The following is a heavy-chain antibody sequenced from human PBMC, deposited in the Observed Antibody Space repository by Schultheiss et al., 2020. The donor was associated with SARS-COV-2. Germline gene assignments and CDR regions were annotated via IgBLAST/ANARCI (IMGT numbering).Heavy chain of an antibody. CDR3: AKIDSSSWSPFDY. CDR2: ISYDGSNK. D-gene: IGHD6-13*01. CDR1: GFTFSSYA. Sequence: LSLTCAASGFTFSSYAMHWVRQAPGKGLEWVAVISYDGSNKYYADSVKGRFTISRDNSKNTLYLQMNSLRAEDTAVYYCAKIDSSSWSPFDYWGQGTLVTVSS. V-gene: IGHV3-30-3*01. J-gene: IGHJ4*02.